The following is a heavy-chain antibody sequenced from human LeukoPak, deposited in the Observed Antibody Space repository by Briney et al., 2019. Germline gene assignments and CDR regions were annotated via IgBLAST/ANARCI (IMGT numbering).Heavy chain of an antibody. D-gene: IGHD2-15*01. CDR1: GITFSSYS. J-gene: IGHJ4*02. CDR3: AKGSLSGGTYYFDY. V-gene: IGHV3-48*01. CDR2: ISSFSGTI. Sequence: GGSLRLSCVASGITFSSYSMNWVRQAPGKGLEWVSYISSFSGTINYADSVKGRFTISRDNSENTLYLQMNSLRADDTAVYYCAKGSLSGGTYYFDYWGQGTLVTVSS.